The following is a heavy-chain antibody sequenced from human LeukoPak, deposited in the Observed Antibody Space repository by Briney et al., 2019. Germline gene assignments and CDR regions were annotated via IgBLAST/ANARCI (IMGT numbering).Heavy chain of an antibody. D-gene: IGHD5-12*01. Sequence: PGGSLRLSCAASGFTFRSYSMNRVRQAPGKGLEWVSSISTSRSYIYYADSVKGRFTISRDNAKNTLYLQLNSLRAEDTAVYYCARRRVATTSRYFDYWGQGTLVTVSS. V-gene: IGHV3-21*01. J-gene: IGHJ4*02. CDR2: ISTSRSYI. CDR1: GFTFRSYS. CDR3: ARRRVATTSRYFDY.